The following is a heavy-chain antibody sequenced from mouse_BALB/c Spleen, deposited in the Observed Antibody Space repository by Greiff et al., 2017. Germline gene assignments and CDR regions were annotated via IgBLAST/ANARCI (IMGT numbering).Heavy chain of an antibody. J-gene: IGHJ1*01. CDR2: IRNKANGYTT. CDR1: GFTFTDYY. CDR3: ASYWYFDV. Sequence: DVKLEESGGGLVQPGGSLRLSCATSGFTFTDYYMSWVRQPPGKALEWLGFIRNKANGYTTEYSASVKGRFTISRDNSQSILYLQMNTLRAEDSATYYCASYWYFDVWGAGTTVTVSS. V-gene: IGHV7-3*02.